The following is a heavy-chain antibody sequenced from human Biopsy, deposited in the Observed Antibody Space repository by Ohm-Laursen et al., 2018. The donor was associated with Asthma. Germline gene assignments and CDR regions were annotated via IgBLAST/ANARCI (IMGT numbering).Heavy chain of an antibody. Sequence: ASVKVSCNVSGYPLTSYYIHWVRQAPGQGLEWMGRINPNSGGTNYAQKFQGRVTMTSDTSISTAYMELSRLRSDDTALYYCARGQKSPGDRWFDPWGQGTLVTVSS. D-gene: IGHD7-27*01. J-gene: IGHJ5*02. CDR3: ARGQKSPGDRWFDP. CDR1: GYPLTSYY. CDR2: INPNSGGT. V-gene: IGHV1-2*06.